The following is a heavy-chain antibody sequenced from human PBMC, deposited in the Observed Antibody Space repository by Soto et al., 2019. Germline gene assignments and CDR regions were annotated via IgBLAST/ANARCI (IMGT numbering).Heavy chain of an antibody. CDR2: IIPIFGTA. V-gene: IGHV1-69*06. Sequence: QVQLVQSGAEVKKPGSSVKVSCKASGGTFSSYAISWVRQAPGQGLEWMGGIIPIFGTANYAQKFQGRVTITADKSTSTAYMELSSLRSEDTAVYYCARVKEELSSPLYYGMDVWGQGTTVTVSS. J-gene: IGHJ6*02. D-gene: IGHD3-16*02. CDR1: GGTFSSYA. CDR3: ARVKEELSSPLYYGMDV.